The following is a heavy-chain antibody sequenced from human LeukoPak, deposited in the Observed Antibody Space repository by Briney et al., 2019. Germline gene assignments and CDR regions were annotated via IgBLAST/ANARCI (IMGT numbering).Heavy chain of an antibody. Sequence: VASVKVSCKASGYTFTGYYMHWVRQAPGQGLEWMGWINPNSGGTNYAQKFQGRVTMTRDTSISTAYMELSRLRSDDTAAYYCARGGLNTAMVTFDYWGQGTLVTVSS. V-gene: IGHV1-2*02. CDR2: INPNSGGT. CDR1: GYTFTGYY. CDR3: ARGGLNTAMVTFDY. D-gene: IGHD5-18*01. J-gene: IGHJ4*02.